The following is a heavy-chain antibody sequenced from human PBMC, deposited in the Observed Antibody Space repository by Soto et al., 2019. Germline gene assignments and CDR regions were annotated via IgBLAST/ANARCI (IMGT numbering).Heavy chain of an antibody. CDR3: ARDDTDDAFDV. V-gene: IGHV4-30-2*01. CDR2: FHHSGTT. D-gene: IGHD3-9*01. CDR1: GASISSGGHS. Sequence: PSETLSLTCSVSGASISSGGHSWNWIRQPPGRGLEWIAYFHHSGTTYYNPSLKSRVTISADRSKNQFSLKLTSVTAADTAVYYCARDDTDDAFDVWGLGTMVTVSS. J-gene: IGHJ3*01.